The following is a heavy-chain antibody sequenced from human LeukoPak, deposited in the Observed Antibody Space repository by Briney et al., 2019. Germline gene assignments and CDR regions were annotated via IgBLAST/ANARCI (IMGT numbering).Heavy chain of an antibody. J-gene: IGHJ6*04. Sequence: GGALRLSCAASGFTFRDYYLRWIRPAPGKGLEGVSYISSRSSYTNHPDSVKGRFTISRDNAKTSLYLQMNRLRAEDTAVYYCARDAGMNYGMDVWGKGTTVTVSS. CDR2: ISSRSSYT. V-gene: IGHV3-11*06. CDR3: ARDAGMNYGMDV. D-gene: IGHD1-1*01. CDR1: GFTFRDYY.